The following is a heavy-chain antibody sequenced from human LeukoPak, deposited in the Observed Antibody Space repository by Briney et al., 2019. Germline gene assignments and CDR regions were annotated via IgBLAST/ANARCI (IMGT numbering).Heavy chain of an antibody. CDR2: ISSSGGII. CDR1: GFTISSYE. D-gene: IGHD6-13*01. Sequence: GGSLRLSCAASGFTISSYETNWVRQAPGKGLEWVSYISSSGGIIHYADSVKGRFTISRDSAKNSVYLQMNSLRTDDTAVYYCAKGGSSWPTDVYYYMDVWGKGTTVTISS. CDR3: AKGGSSWPTDVYYYMDV. J-gene: IGHJ6*03. V-gene: IGHV3-48*03.